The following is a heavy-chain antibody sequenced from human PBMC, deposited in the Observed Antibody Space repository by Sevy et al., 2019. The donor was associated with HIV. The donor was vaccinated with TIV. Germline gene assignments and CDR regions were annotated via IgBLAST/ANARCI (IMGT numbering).Heavy chain of an antibody. CDR3: ARDPGPAIYCSSTSCYGNYFDY. D-gene: IGHD2-2*01. J-gene: IGHJ4*02. V-gene: IGHV3-21*01. Sequence: GGSLRLSCAASGFTFSSYSMNWVRQAPGKGLEWVSSISSSSSYIYYAHSVKGRFTISRDNAKNSLYLQMNSLRAEDTAVYYCARDPGPAIYCSSTSCYGNYFDYWGQGTLVTVSS. CDR2: ISSSSSYI. CDR1: GFTFSSYS.